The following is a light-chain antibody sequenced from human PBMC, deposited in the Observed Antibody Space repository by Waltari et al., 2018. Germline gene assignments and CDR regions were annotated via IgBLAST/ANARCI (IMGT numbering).Light chain of an antibody. V-gene: IGLV2-14*01. CDR3: SSFTSSSVYV. CDR1: SSDVGGFNY. J-gene: IGLJ1*01. CDR2: EVI. Sequence: QSALTQPASVSGSPGQSITISCTGTSSDVGGFNYVSWYQQYPGKAPKLMIFEVINRPSGVSNRFSGSKSGNPASLTISGLQAEDEADYYCSSFTSSSVYVFGTGTKVTVL.